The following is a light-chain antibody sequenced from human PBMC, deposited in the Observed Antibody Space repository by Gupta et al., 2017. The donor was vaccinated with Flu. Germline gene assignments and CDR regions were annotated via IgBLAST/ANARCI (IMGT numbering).Light chain of an antibody. CDR3: KQSYSYFWT. J-gene: IGKJ1*01. CDR1: QIISSY. CDR2: AAS. V-gene: IGKV1-39*01. Sequence: DIQMTQSPSSLSARVGDKVTITCRASQIISSYLNWYHQKPGRAPKLLISAASTLESGVPSRFSGSGSGTDFTLTISGLQPEDYGIYYCKQSYSYFWTFGQGTKVDMK.